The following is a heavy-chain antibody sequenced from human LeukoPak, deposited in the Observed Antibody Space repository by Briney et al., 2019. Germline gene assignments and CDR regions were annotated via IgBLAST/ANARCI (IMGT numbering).Heavy chain of an antibody. V-gene: IGHV3-21*01. CDR1: GFTFSSYS. Sequence: PGGSLRLSCAASGFTFSSYSMNWVRQAPGKGLEWVSSISSGSSYIYYADSVKGRFTISRDNAKNSLYLQMNSLRAEDTAVYYCARGYSYSYAFDIWGQGTMVTVSS. CDR2: ISSGSSYI. CDR3: ARGYSYSYAFDI. D-gene: IGHD5-18*01. J-gene: IGHJ3*02.